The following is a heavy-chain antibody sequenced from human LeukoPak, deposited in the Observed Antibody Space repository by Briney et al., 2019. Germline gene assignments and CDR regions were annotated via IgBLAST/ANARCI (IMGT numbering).Heavy chain of an antibody. CDR1: GGTFTSYY. D-gene: IGHD5-18*01. CDR3: ATVGAGYSYGHYYFDY. Sequence: ASVKVSCKASGGTFTSYYMHWVRQAPGQGLEWMGIINPSGGSTSYAQKFQGRVTMTRDMSTSTVYMELSSLRSEDTAVYYCATVGAGYSYGHYYFDYWGQGTLVTVSS. CDR2: INPSGGST. V-gene: IGHV1-46*01. J-gene: IGHJ4*02.